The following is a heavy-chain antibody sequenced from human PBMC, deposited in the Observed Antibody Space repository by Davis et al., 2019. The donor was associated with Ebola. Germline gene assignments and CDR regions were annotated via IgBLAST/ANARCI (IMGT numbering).Heavy chain of an antibody. V-gene: IGHV3-30*19. J-gene: IGHJ6*04. CDR1: GFSFSSFG. Sequence: GGSLRLSCAASGFSFSSFGMHWVRQPPGKGLEWVAVISYDGSNKYYADSVKGRFTISRDNSKNTLYLQMNSLRAEDTAVYYCAKGSVTIFGVAPDYYGMDVWGKGTTVTVSS. CDR3: AKGSVTIFGVAPDYYGMDV. CDR2: ISYDGSNK. D-gene: IGHD3-3*01.